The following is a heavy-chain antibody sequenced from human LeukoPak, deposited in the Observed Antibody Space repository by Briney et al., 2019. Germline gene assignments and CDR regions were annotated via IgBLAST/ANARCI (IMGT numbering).Heavy chain of an antibody. D-gene: IGHD3-9*01. V-gene: IGHV4-59*12. J-gene: IGHJ4*02. Sequence: KPSETLSLTCTVSGGSISSYYWSWIRQPPWKGLEWIGYIYYSGSTNYNPSLKSRVTISVDTSKNQFSLKLSSVTAADTAVYYCARRGVLRYFNHWGQGTLVTVSS. CDR1: GGSISSYY. CDR3: ARRGVLRYFNH. CDR2: IYYSGST.